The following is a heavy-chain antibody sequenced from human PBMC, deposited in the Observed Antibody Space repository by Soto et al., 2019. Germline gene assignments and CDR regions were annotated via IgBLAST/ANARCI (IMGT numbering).Heavy chain of an antibody. Sequence: PGGSLRLSCAASGFTFSSYAMHWVRQAPGKGLEWVAVISYDGSNKYYADSVKGRFTISRDNSKNTLYLQMNSLRAEDTAVYYCARGLGPSIGVVYGIIVVVPYFEYWGQGTLVTVSS. V-gene: IGHV3-30-3*01. J-gene: IGHJ4*02. CDR1: GFTFSSYA. CDR3: ARGLGPSIGVVYGIIVVVPYFEY. D-gene: IGHD3-22*01. CDR2: ISYDGSNK.